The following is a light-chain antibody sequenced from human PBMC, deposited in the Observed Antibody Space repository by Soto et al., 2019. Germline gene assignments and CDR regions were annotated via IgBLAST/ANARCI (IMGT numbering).Light chain of an antibody. CDR3: SSYSSSSTLV. V-gene: IGLV2-14*01. CDR2: DVS. CDR1: SSDVGGYNY. Sequence: QSALTQPASVSGSPGQSITISCTGTSSDVGGYNYVSWFQQHPGKAPKLIIYDVSNRPSGVSNRFSASKSANTAALTISGLQAEDEADYYCSSYSSSSTLVFGGGTQLTVL. J-gene: IGLJ2*01.